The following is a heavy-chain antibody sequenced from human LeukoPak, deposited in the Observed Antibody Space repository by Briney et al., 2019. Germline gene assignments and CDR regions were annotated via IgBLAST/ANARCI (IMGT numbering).Heavy chain of an antibody. D-gene: IGHD3-3*01. CDR3: AKGLREYDFWSGYAT. J-gene: IGHJ5*02. Sequence: GGSLRLSCAASGFTFSSYAMMWVRQAPGKGLDWFSTISVSGGSPNYADSVKGRFTMSRDNSKNTLLLQMNSLRAEDTALYYCAKGLREYDFWSGYATWGQGTLVTVSS. CDR1: GFTFSSYA. CDR2: ISVSGGSP. V-gene: IGHV3-23*01.